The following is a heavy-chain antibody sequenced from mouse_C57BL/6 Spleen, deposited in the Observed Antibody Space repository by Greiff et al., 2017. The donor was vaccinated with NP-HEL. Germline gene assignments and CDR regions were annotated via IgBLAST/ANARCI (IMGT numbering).Heavy chain of an antibody. J-gene: IGHJ2*01. D-gene: IGHD2-3*01. CDR3: AKHYDGYQGYFDY. CDR2: IWRGGST. Sequence: QVQLQQSGPGLVQPSQSLSITCTVSGFSLTSYGVHWVRQSPGKGLEWLGVIWRGGSTDYNAAFMSRLSITKDNSKSQVFFKMNSLQADDTAIYYCAKHYDGYQGYFDYWGQGTTLTVSS. CDR1: GFSLTSYG. V-gene: IGHV2-5*01.